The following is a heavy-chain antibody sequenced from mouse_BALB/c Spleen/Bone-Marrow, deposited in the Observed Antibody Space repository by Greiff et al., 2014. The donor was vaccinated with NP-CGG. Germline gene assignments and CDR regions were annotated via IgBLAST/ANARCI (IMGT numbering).Heavy chain of an antibody. Sequence: EVKLVESGGDLVKPGGSLKLSCAASGFTFSSYGMSWVRQTPDKRLEWVATISSGGSYTYYPDSVKGRFTISRDNAKNTLYLQMSSLKSEDTAMYYCARQHGNYWDYFDYWGQGTTLTVSS. J-gene: IGHJ2*01. V-gene: IGHV5-6*02. CDR3: ARQHGNYWDYFDY. D-gene: IGHD2-1*01. CDR1: GFTFSSYG. CDR2: ISSGGSYT.